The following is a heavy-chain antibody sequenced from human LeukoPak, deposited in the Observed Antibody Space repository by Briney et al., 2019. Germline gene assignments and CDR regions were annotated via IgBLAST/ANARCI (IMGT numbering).Heavy chain of an antibody. V-gene: IGHV3-30-3*01. J-gene: IGHJ4*02. Sequence: GRSLRLSCAASGFTFSSYAMHWVRQAPGKGLEWVATISYDGDNKYYADSLKGRFTISRDNSKNTLYLQMNSLRPEDTAVYYCARGRNLVATSGYFDYWGQGTLVTVSS. D-gene: IGHD5-12*01. CDR3: ARGRNLVATSGYFDY. CDR2: ISYDGDNK. CDR1: GFTFSSYA.